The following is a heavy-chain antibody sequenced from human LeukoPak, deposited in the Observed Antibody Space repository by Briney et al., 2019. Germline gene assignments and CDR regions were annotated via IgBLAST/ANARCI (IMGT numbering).Heavy chain of an antibody. D-gene: IGHD6-6*01. V-gene: IGHV1-8*01. CDR3: ARARRIAAPKGYYYYYMDV. CDR2: MSPNSGNT. J-gene: IGHJ6*03. Sequence: GASVKVSCKASGYTFTSYDINWVRQATGQGLEWMGWMSPNSGNTGYAQKFQGRVTMTRNTSISTAYMELSSLRSEDTAVYYCARARRIAAPKGYYYYYMDVWGKGTTVTVSS. CDR1: GYTFTSYD.